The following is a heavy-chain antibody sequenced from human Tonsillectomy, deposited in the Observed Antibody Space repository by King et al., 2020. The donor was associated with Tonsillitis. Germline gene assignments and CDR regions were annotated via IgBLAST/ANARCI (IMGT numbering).Heavy chain of an antibody. J-gene: IGHJ4*02. D-gene: IGHD3-3*01. CDR3: AKDIGGVDDFWSGPGY. CDR1: GFTFDDYA. V-gene: IGHV3-9*01. Sequence: VQLVESGGGLVQPGRSLRLSCAASGFTFDDYAMHWVRQAPGKGLEWVSGISWNSGSIGYADSVKGRFTISRDNAKNSLYLQMNSLRAEDTALYYCAKDIGGVDDFWSGPGYWGQGTLVTVSS. CDR2: ISWNSGSI.